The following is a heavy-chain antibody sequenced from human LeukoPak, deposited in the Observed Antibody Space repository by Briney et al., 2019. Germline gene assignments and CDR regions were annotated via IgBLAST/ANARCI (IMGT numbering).Heavy chain of an antibody. Sequence: GRSLRLSCAASGFTFSSYGMHWVRQAPGKGLEWVAVISYDGSNKYYADSVKGRFTISRDNSKNTLYLQMNSLRAEDTAVYYCAKTCSWGRDFDYWGQGILVTASS. CDR2: ISYDGSNK. V-gene: IGHV3-30*18. CDR1: GFTFSSYG. CDR3: AKTCSWGRDFDY. D-gene: IGHD6-13*01. J-gene: IGHJ4*02.